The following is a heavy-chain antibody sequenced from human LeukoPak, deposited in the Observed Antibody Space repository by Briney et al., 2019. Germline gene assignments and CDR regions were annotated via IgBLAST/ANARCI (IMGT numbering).Heavy chain of an antibody. CDR3: AGVSSGWSHFDY. J-gene: IGHJ4*02. D-gene: IGHD6-19*01. CDR1: GFTVSSNY. CDR2: IYSGGST. Sequence: GGSLRLSCAASGFTVSSNYMSWVRQAPGKGLEWVSVIYSGGSTYYADSVKGRFTISRDNSKNTLYLQMNSLRAEDTAVYYCAGVSSGWSHFDYWGQGTLVTVSS. V-gene: IGHV3-53*01.